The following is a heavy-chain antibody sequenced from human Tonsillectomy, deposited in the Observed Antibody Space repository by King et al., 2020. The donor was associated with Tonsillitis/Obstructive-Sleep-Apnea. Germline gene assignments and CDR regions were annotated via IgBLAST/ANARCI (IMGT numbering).Heavy chain of an antibody. D-gene: IGHD3-22*01. V-gene: IGHV1-45*02. CDR1: RYTFTYRY. J-gene: IGHJ4*02. Sequence: QLVQSGAEVKETGSSVKVSCKASRYTFTYRYLHWVRQAPGQALEWMGWVTPFNGNSNYAQKFQDRVTITRDRSMSTAYMELSSLRSEDTAMDFCAHTYDSSGSFDYWGQGTLVTVSS. CDR3: AHTYDSSGSFDY. CDR2: VTPFNGNS.